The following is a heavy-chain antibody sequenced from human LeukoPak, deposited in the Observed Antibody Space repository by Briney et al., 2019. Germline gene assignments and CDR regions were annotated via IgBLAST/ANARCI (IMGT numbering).Heavy chain of an antibody. V-gene: IGHV3-23*01. CDR3: ELWVEAATFDI. Sequence: GGSLRLSCAASGIIFSSYAMNWVRQAPGKGLEWVSSISNNGGTTDYADSVKGRFTISRDSFTNTLYLQMNSLRAEDTAVYYCELWVEAATFDIWGQGTTVTVSS. D-gene: IGHD2-15*01. CDR1: GIIFSSYA. J-gene: IGHJ3*02. CDR2: ISNNGGTT.